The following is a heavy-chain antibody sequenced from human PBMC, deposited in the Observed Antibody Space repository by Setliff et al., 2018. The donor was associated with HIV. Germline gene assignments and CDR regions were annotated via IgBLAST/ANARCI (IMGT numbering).Heavy chain of an antibody. CDR1: GYTFTKYD. CDR2: MNPNSGNA. Sequence: ASVKVSCKASGYTFTKYDINWVRQATGQGLEWMGWMNPNSGNAEYAQRFQGRVTMTRDTSTSTVYMELSSLRSEDTAVYYCARGRGRYYDSRSYLDYWGQGTLVTVSS. D-gene: IGHD3-22*01. J-gene: IGHJ4*02. CDR3: ARGRGRYYDSRSYLDY. V-gene: IGHV1-8*01.